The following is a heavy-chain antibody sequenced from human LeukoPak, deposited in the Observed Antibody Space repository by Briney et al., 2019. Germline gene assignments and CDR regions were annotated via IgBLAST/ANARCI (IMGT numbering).Heavy chain of an antibody. CDR1: GGSVSSGSYY. Sequence: SETLPLTCTVSGGSVSSGSYYWSWIRQPPGKGLEWTGYIYYSGSTNSNPSLKSRVTISVDTSKNQFSLKLTSVTAADTAVYYCARRGASSNWFDPWGQGTLVTVSS. J-gene: IGHJ5*02. CDR2: IYYSGST. D-gene: IGHD1-26*01. CDR3: ARRGASSNWFDP. V-gene: IGHV4-61*01.